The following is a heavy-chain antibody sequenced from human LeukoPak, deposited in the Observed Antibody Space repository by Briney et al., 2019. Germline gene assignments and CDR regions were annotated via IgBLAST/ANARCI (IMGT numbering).Heavy chain of an antibody. CDR3: ATEGDYSLDY. V-gene: IGHV1-24*01. J-gene: IGHJ4*02. CDR2: IDHENGEE. CDR1: GYTLTELP. D-gene: IGHD2-15*01. Sequence: ASVKVSCKVSGYTLTELPMHWVRQAPGKGLEWMAGIDHENGEEVSAQNFQGRVSVAKDTSTDTAYMELSGLKSDDSAIYYCATEGDYSLDYWGQGTLVIVSS.